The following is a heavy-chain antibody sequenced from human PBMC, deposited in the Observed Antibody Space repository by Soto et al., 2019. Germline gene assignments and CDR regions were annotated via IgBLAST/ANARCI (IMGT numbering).Heavy chain of an antibody. CDR1: GFTFDDYA. CDR2: ISWDGGST. V-gene: IGHV3-43D*04. Sequence: GGSLRLSCAASGFTFDDYAMHWVRQAPGKGLEWVSLISWDGGSTYYADSVKGRFTISRDNSKNSLYLQMNSLRAEDTASYYCAKDLNPLEARYYYYGMDVWGQGTTVTVSS. CDR3: AKDLNPLEARYYYYGMDV. J-gene: IGHJ6*02.